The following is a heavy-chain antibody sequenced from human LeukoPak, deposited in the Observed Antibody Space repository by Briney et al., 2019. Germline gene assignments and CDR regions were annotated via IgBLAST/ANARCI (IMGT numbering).Heavy chain of an antibody. CDR2: ISGNDDNT. CDR1: GFTFSSFA. CDR3: ARDRVRDYQLPRGHYYMDV. J-gene: IGHJ6*03. D-gene: IGHD2-2*01. V-gene: IGHV3-23*01. Sequence: PGGSLRLSCAASGFTFSSFAMSWVRQAPGKGLEWVSGISGNDDNTNYADPVKGRSTVSRDNSKNTLYLQMNSLRAEDTAVYYCARDRVRDYQLPRGHYYMDVWGKGTTVTVSS.